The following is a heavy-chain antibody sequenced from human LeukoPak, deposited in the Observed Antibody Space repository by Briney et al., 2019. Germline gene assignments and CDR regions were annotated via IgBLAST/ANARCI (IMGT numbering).Heavy chain of an antibody. J-gene: IGHJ5*02. D-gene: IGHD3-10*01. V-gene: IGHV1-2*02. CDR3: ARGQGVWFGDLNWFDP. CDR1: GYTFTGYY. Sequence: ASVKVSCKASGYTFTGYYMHWVRQAPGQGLEWMGWINPNSGGTNYAQKFQGRVTMTRDTSISTAYMELSRLRSDDTAVYYCARGQGVWFGDLNWFDPWGQGTLVTVSP. CDR2: INPNSGGT.